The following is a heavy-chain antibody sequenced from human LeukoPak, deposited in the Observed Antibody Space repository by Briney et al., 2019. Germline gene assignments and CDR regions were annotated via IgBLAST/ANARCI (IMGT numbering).Heavy chain of an antibody. CDR1: GFTFSSYW. CDR2: IKQDGSEK. D-gene: IGHD2-21*02. CDR3: ARVAYCAGDCHHMDS. J-gene: IGHJ4*02. V-gene: IGHV3-7*04. Sequence: GGSLRLSCAASGFTFSSYWMSWVRQAPGKGLEWVANIKQDGSEKYYVDSVKGRFTISRDNAKNSLYLQMNSLRAEDTAVYYCARVAYCAGDCHHMDSWGQGTLVTVSS.